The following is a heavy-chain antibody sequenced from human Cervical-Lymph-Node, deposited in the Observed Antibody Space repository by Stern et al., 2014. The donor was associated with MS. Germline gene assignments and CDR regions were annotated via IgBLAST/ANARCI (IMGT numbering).Heavy chain of an antibody. CDR1: GGSLSTHNW. CDR2: IYHIGGT. CDR3: ARGTGYPYYFDF. Sequence: VQLVESGPGLVKPSGTLSLTCTVSGGSLSTHNWWSWVRQTPDKGLEWIGEIYHIGGTGYNPSPKRRSPLSMDKSTNQFSLKLRPVTAADTAVYYCARGTGYPYYFDFWGQGNLVTVSS. V-gene: IGHV4-4*02. D-gene: IGHD2-2*01. J-gene: IGHJ4*02.